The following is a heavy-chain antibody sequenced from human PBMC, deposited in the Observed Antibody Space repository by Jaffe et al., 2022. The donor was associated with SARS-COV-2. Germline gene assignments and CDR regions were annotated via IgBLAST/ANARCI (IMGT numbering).Heavy chain of an antibody. Sequence: EVQLVESGGGLVKPGGSLRLSCAASGFTFSSYSMNWVRQAPGKGLEWVSSISSSSSYIYYADSVKGRFTISRDNAKNSLYLQMNSLRAEDTAVYYCARLSPTYYYGMDVWGQGTTVTVSS. CDR1: GFTFSSYS. CDR3: ARLSPTYYYGMDV. V-gene: IGHV3-21*01. J-gene: IGHJ6*02. CDR2: ISSSSSYI.